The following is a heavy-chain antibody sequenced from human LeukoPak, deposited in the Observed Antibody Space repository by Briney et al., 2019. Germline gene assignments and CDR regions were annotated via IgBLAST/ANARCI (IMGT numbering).Heavy chain of an antibody. CDR3: ARDLVYVSGSSRKDYFDY. V-gene: IGHV1-18*01. D-gene: IGHD6-13*01. CDR2: ISAYNGNT. Sequence: ASVKVSCKASGYTFTSYGISWVRQAPGQGLEWMGWISAYNGNTNYAQKLQGRDTMTTDTSTSTAYMELRSLRADDTAVYYCARDLVYVSGSSRKDYFDYWGQGTLVTVSS. CDR1: GYTFTSYG. J-gene: IGHJ4*02.